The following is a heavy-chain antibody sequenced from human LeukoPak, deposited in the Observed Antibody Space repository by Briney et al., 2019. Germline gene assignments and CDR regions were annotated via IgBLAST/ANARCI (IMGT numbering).Heavy chain of an antibody. CDR3: ARLELFGVVNYYYMDI. Sequence: ASVKVSCKPSGYTFTSYDINWVRQATGQGLEWMGWMNPNSGNTGYAQKFQGRVTMTRNTSISTAYMELSRLRSEDTAVYYCARLELFGVVNYYYMDIWGKGTTVTVSS. CDR2: MNPNSGNT. V-gene: IGHV1-8*01. J-gene: IGHJ6*03. CDR1: GYTFTSYD. D-gene: IGHD3-3*01.